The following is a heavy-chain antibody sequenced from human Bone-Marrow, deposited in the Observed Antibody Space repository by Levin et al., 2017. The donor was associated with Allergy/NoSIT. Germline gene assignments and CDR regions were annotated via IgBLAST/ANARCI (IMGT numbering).Heavy chain of an antibody. CDR2: INHSGTT. CDR3: ARGGQVVIPPAMFSFMAYCLDV. V-gene: IGHV4-34*01. D-gene: IGHD2-2*01. CDR1: GGSFNDHY. Sequence: SETLSLTCAVYGGSFNDHYWNWIRQPPGKGLEWIGEINHSGTTKYSSSLKSRATIAVDTSKNQFSLRLTSVTAADTAVYYCARGGQVVIPPAMFSFMAYCLDVWAKGTTVTVSS. J-gene: IGHJ6*03.